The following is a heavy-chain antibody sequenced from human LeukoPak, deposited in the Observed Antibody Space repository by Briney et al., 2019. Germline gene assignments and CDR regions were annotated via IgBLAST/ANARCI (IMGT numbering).Heavy chain of an antibody. Sequence: PGKSLRLSCAASGFTFSSYSMHWVRQAPGKGLEWVAVIWYDGSNKYYADSVKGRFTISRDNSKNTLYLQMNSLRAEDTAVYYCARSQFGGVIVTLEYYFDYWGQGTLVTVSS. CDR2: IWYDGSNK. J-gene: IGHJ4*02. D-gene: IGHD3-16*02. CDR1: GFTFSSYS. V-gene: IGHV3-33*01. CDR3: ARSQFGGVIVTLEYYFDY.